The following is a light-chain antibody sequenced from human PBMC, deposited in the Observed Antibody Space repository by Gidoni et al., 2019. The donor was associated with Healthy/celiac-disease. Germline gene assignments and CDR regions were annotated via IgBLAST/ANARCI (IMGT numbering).Light chain of an antibody. J-gene: IGLJ2*01. CDR2: QDS. V-gene: IGLV3-1*01. CDR3: QAWDSSTGVV. Sequence: SYELTQPPSVSVSPGQTASIPCSGDKLGDKYACWYQQKPGQSPVLVIYQDSKRPSGIPVRFSGSNSGNTATLTISGTQAMDEADYYCQAWDSSTGVVFGGGTKLTVL. CDR1: KLGDKY.